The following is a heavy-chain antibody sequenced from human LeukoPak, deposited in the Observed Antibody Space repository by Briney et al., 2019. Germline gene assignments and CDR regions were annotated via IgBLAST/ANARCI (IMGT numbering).Heavy chain of an antibody. CDR3: ARGPRSGSYSYYYYMDV. CDR2: INPNIGGT. V-gene: IGHV1-2*02. Sequence: ASVKVSCKASGYTFTGYYMHWVRQAPGQGLEWMGWINPNIGGTNYAQKFQGRVTMTRDTSISTAYRELSRLRSDDTAVYYCARGPRSGSYSYYYYMDVWGKGTTVTDPS. J-gene: IGHJ6*03. D-gene: IGHD1-26*01. CDR1: GYTFTGYY.